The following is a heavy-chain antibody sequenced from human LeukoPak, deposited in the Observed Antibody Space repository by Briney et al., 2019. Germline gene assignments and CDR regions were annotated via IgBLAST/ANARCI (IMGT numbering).Heavy chain of an antibody. CDR2: IYSSGST. J-gene: IGHJ4*02. V-gene: IGHV4-59*08. CDR3: ARHRSDGTYPLDY. CDR1: GGSISNYY. D-gene: IGHD1-26*01. Sequence: SETLSLTCTVSGGSISNYYWSWLRLPPGKGLEWIGHIYSSGSTTYSPSLKSRVTMSVDTSKNQFFLKLTSVTAADTAVYYCARHRSDGTYPLDYWGQGALVTVSS.